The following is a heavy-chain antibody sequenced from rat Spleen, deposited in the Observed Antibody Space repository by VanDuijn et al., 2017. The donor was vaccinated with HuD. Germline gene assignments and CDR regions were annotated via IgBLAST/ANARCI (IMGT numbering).Heavy chain of an antibody. D-gene: IGHD1-12*02. CDR2: ITYDGSST. Sequence: EVQLVESGGDLVQPGRSLKLSCVASGFTFNNYWMTWIRQAPGKGLEWVASITYDGSSTYYGDSVKGRFTISRENAKNTLYLQMNSLRSDDTATYYCTTDTFYDGTYYPGGFDYWGQGVMVTVSS. J-gene: IGHJ2*01. CDR1: GFTFNNYW. V-gene: IGHV5-31*01. CDR3: TTDTFYDGTYYPGGFDY.